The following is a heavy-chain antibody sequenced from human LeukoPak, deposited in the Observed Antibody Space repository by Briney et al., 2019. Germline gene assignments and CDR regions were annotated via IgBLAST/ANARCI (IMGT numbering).Heavy chain of an antibody. CDR1: GGSFSGYY. CDR2: INHSGST. Sequence: SETLSLTCAVYGGSFSGYYWIWIRQPPGKGLEWIGEINHSGSTNYNPSLKSRVTISGDTSKNQFSLKLSSVTAADTAVYYCARARRDGYNYFDYWGQGTLVTVSS. CDR3: ARARRDGYNYFDY. J-gene: IGHJ4*02. D-gene: IGHD5-24*01. V-gene: IGHV4-34*09.